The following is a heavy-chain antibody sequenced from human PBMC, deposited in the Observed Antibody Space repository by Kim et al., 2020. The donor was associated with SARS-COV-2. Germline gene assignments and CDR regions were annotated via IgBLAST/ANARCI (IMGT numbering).Heavy chain of an antibody. J-gene: IGHJ3*02. V-gene: IGHV3-48*03. CDR1: GFTLSSYE. CDR3: AREVTTTPDAFDI. D-gene: IGHD4-17*01. CDR2: INRGGSSK. Sequence: GGSLRLSCAVSGFTLSSYEMNWVRQAPGKGLEWVSYINRGGSSKHYADSVKGRFTISRDNAKNSLYLQMNSLRAEDTAVYYCAREVTTTPDAFDIWGQETLVTVSS.